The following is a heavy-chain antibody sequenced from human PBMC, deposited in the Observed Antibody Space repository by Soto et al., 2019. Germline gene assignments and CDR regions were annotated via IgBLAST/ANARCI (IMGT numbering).Heavy chain of an antibody. CDR2: IKSKTDGGTT. Sequence: GGSLRLSCAASGFTFSNAWMNWVRQAPGKGLEWVGRIKSKTDGGTTDYAAPVKGRFTISRDDSKNTLYLQMNSLKTEDTAVYYCTTDQAVLFYYFDYWGQGTLVTVSS. V-gene: IGHV3-15*07. CDR3: TTDQAVLFYYFDY. J-gene: IGHJ4*02. D-gene: IGHD2-15*01. CDR1: GFTFSNAW.